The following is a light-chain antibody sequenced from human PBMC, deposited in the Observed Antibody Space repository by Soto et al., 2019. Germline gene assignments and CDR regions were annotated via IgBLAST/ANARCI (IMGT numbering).Light chain of an antibody. CDR1: ISDVGRYNY. V-gene: IGLV2-14*01. J-gene: IGLJ1*01. Sequence: QSVLTQPASVSGSPGPSITISCTGTISDVGRYNYVSWYQHHPGKAPKLMISEVSNRPSGISNRFSGSKSGNTASLTISGLQAEDEADYYCSSYAITSTTIYVFGTGTKVTVL. CDR3: SSYAITSTTIYV. CDR2: EVS.